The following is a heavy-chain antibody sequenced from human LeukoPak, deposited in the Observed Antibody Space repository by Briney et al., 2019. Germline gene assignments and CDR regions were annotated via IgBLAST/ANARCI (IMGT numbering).Heavy chain of an antibody. CDR1: GGTFSSYA. V-gene: IGHV1-69*04. J-gene: IGHJ4*02. CDR3: ARGTPYVVATFLY. D-gene: IGHD5-12*01. Sequence: SVKVSCKASGGTFSSYAISWVRQAPGQGLEWMGRIIPILGIANYAQKFQGRVTVTADKSTSTAYMELSSLRSEDTAVYYCARGTPYVVATFLYWGQGTLVTVSS. CDR2: IIPILGIA.